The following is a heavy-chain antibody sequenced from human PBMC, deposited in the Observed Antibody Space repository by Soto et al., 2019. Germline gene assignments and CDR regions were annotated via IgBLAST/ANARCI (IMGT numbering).Heavy chain of an antibody. Sequence: SSETLYHTCTVSGGSVSSYHWTWIRQSPGQGLEWIGYIFYNGSTDYNPSLKSRATISLSTSKRQFSLRLTPVTAADTAVYYCAREFFWRSSSSPTFYYYLDVWGKGATVTVSS. V-gene: IGHV4-4*08. D-gene: IGHD6-6*01. CDR2: IFYNGST. CDR1: GGSVSSYH. J-gene: IGHJ6*03. CDR3: AREFFWRSSSSPTFYYYLDV.